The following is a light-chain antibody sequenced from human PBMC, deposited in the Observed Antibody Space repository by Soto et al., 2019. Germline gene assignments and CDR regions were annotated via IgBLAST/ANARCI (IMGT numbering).Light chain of an antibody. CDR1: TGAVTSGYY. CDR2: STS. V-gene: IGLV7-43*01. J-gene: IGLJ3*02. Sequence: QAVVTQEPSLTVSPGGTVTLTCASSTGAVTSGYYPNWFQQKPGQAPRALSYSTSNKHSWTPARFSGSLLGGKAALTLSGVQPEDEAEYYCLLYYGGAQLNWVFGGGTKLTVL. CDR3: LLYYGGAQLNWV.